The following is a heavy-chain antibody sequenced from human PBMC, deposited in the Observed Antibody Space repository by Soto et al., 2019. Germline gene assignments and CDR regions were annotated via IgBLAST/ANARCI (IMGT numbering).Heavy chain of an antibody. J-gene: IGHJ6*02. CDR1: GFTFSSYA. V-gene: IGHV3-30-3*01. CDR3: ARDEFLTGPWYYGMDV. Sequence: SLRLSCAASGFTFSSYAMYWVRQAPGKGLEWVAVISYDGSNKYYADSVKGRFTISRDNSKNTLYLQMNSLRAEDTAVYYCARDEFLTGPWYYGMDVWGQGTTVTVSS. CDR2: ISYDGSNK. D-gene: IGHD7-27*01.